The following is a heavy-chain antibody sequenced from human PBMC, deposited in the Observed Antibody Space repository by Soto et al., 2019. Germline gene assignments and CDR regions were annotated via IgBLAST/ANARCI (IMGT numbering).Heavy chain of an antibody. V-gene: IGHV1-8*01. Sequence: QVQLVQSGAEVKKPGASVKVSCKASGYTFTSYDINWVRQATGQGLEWMGWMNPNSGNTGYAQKFQGRVTMTRNTSISTAYMELSSLRCEDTAVYYCARVSVTFDYYYYGMDVWGQGTTVTVSS. CDR3: ARVSVTFDYYYYGMDV. D-gene: IGHD3-3*01. CDR2: MNPNSGNT. J-gene: IGHJ6*02. CDR1: GYTFTSYD.